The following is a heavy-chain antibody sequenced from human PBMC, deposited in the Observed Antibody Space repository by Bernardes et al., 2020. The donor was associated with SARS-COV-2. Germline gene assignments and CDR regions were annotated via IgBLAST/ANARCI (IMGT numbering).Heavy chain of an antibody. J-gene: IGHJ4*02. D-gene: IGHD4-17*01. CDR3: ARIGPSYGDYFDS. V-gene: IGHV3-7*03. CDR1: GFRFSSSW. Sequence: GGSLRLSCAASGFRFSSSWMSWVRQTPGKGLEWVGNIKGDGSEKSYVDSVKGRFSISRDNAKNSLYLQMNSLRAEDTAVYYCARIGPSYGDYFDSWGQGTLVTVSS. CDR2: IKGDGSEK.